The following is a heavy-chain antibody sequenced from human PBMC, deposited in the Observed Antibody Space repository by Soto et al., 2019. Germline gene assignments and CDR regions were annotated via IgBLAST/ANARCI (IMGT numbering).Heavy chain of an antibody. D-gene: IGHD3-3*02. CDR3: ARDKDRQQLGGNYYYALDV. J-gene: IGHJ6*02. Sequence: QVHLVQSGAEVKKPGSSVKVSCKASGDTFSSFAISWVRQAPGQGLEWMGGIILIFRTPDYAQKFQGRVTITVDESTNTAYMELRSLTSEDTGVYYCARDKDRQQLGGNYYYALDVWGQGTTVIVSS. V-gene: IGHV1-69*12. CDR2: IILIFRTP. CDR1: GDTFSSFA.